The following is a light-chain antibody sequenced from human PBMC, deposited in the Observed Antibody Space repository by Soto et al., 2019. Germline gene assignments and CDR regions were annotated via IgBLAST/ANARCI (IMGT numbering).Light chain of an antibody. V-gene: IGKV3-11*01. Sequence: EIVLTQSPATLSLSPGERATLSCRASQSVSSYLAWSQQKPCQAPRLLNYHASNRATGIPARFSGSGSVTDFTLTISRLVPEDFAVYYYQQNSNWPSYTFGQGTKLQIK. J-gene: IGKJ2*01. CDR2: HAS. CDR1: QSVSSY. CDR3: QQNSNWPSYT.